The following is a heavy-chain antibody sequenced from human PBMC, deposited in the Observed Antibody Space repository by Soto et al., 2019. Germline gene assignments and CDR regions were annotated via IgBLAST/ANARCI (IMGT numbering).Heavy chain of an antibody. J-gene: IGHJ4*02. CDR2: IYYSGST. CDR1: GGSISSSSYY. Sequence: QLQLQESGPGLVKPSETLSLTCTVSGGSISSSSYYWGWIRQPPGKGLEWIGSIYYSGSTYYNPSLKSRVTISVDTSKNQFSLTMSSVTAADTAVYYCASGYDSSGYTVSWGQGTLVTVSS. CDR3: ASGYDSSGYTVS. V-gene: IGHV4-39*01. D-gene: IGHD3-22*01.